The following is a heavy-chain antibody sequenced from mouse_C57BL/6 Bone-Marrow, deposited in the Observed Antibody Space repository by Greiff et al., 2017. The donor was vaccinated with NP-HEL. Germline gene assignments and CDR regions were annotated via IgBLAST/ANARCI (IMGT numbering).Heavy chain of an antibody. CDR2: IDPNSGGT. J-gene: IGHJ1*03. CDR3: TRLGGNYYGSSYWYFDV. V-gene: IGHV1-62-3*01. D-gene: IGHD1-1*01. Sequence: QVQLQQPGAELVKPGASVKLSCKASGYTFTSYWMHWVKQRPGRGLEWIGRIDPNSGGTKYNEKFKSKATLTADKSSSTAYMELRSLTSEDSAVYYCTRLGGNYYGSSYWYFDVWGTGTTVTVSS. CDR1: GYTFTSYW.